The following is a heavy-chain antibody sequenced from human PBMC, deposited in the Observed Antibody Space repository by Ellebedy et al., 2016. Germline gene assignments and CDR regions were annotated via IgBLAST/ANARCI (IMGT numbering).Heavy chain of an antibody. V-gene: IGHV3-21*01. Sequence: GESLKISXAASGFTFSSYAMNWVRQAPGKGLEWISSISYSSSYIYDADSVKGRFIISRDNARNSVYLQMNSLRVEDTAVYYCARDVWFGDPRGYMDVWGKGTTVTVSS. CDR2: ISYSSSYI. CDR1: GFTFSSYA. D-gene: IGHD3-10*01. J-gene: IGHJ6*03. CDR3: ARDVWFGDPRGYMDV.